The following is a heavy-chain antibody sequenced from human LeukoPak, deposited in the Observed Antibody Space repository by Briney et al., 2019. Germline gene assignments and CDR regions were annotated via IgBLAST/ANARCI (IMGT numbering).Heavy chain of an antibody. J-gene: IGHJ4*02. CDR2: INQDGSKE. CDR1: GFISSNYW. Sequence: GGSLRLSCTASGFISSNYWMTWVRQAPGKGLEWVAQINQDGSKEYYIDSVKARFSIPRDNARNSLSLQMNSLRAEDTAVYYCVRDGGVSGYDLLDYWGRGTLVTVSS. CDR3: VRDGGVSGYDLLDY. V-gene: IGHV3-7*01. D-gene: IGHD5-12*01.